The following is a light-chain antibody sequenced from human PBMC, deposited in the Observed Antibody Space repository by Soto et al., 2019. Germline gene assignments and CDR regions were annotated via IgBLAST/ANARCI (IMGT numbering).Light chain of an antibody. CDR1: QSVISNY. CDR2: AAS. V-gene: IGKV3-20*01. Sequence: EVVLTQSPGTVSLSPGERVTLSCRASQSVISNYLAWYQQRPGQAPRLLIYAASSRATCIPDRFSASGSGTDFTLSTSRLEPEDFAVYCCQEYGSSLTWTFGQGTQVE. CDR3: QEYGSSLTWT. J-gene: IGKJ1*01.